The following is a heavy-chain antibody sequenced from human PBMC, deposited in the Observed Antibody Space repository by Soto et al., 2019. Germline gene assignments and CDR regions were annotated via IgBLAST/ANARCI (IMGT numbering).Heavy chain of an antibody. CDR2: INHSGST. CDR1: GGSFSGYY. D-gene: IGHD3-3*01. Sequence: SETLSLTCVVYGGSFSGYYWNWIRQPPGKGLEWIGEINHSGSTNYSPSLKSRVTLSVDTSKNQFSLKLHSVTAADTAVYYCASSGGYDSWSGYPYYFDYWGQGTLVTVSS. CDR3: ASSGGYDSWSGYPYYFDY. J-gene: IGHJ4*01. V-gene: IGHV4-34*01.